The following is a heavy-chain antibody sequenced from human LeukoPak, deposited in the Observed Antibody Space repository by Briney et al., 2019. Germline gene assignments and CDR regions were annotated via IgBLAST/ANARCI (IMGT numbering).Heavy chain of an antibody. V-gene: IGHV3-30*03. D-gene: IGHD2-2*01. CDR3: ARDDCSSISCYHNWFDP. CDR1: GFTFSSYG. Sequence: GGSLRLSCAASGFTFSSYGMHWVRQAPGKGLEWVAVISYDGSNKYYADSVKGRFTISRDNAKNSLYLQMNSLRAEDTAVYYCARDDCSSISCYHNWFDPWGQGTLVTVSS. CDR2: ISYDGSNK. J-gene: IGHJ5*02.